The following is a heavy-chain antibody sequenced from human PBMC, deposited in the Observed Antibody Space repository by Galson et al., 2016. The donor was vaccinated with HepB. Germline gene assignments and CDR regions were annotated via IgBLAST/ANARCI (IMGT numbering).Heavy chain of an antibody. CDR3: ARTDSNFFDY. CDR2: IDQDGNEE. J-gene: IGHJ4*02. Sequence: SLRLSCAASGFTFSTYWMSWVRQAPGRGLEWVANIDQDGNEEYYVDALTGRFTISRDNAKNSLYLQMNNLRAKVTAVYYCARTDSNFFDYWGQGTLVTVSS. V-gene: IGHV3-7*01. CDR1: GFTFSTYW. D-gene: IGHD4-11*01.